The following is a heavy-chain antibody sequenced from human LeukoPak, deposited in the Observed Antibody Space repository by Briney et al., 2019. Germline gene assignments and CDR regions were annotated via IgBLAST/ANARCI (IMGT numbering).Heavy chain of an antibody. CDR2: IKSKTDGGTT. V-gene: IGHV3-15*01. J-gene: IGHJ3*02. CDR1: GFTFSNAW. Sequence: PGGSLRLSCAASGFTFSNAWMSWVRQAPGKGLEWVGRIKSKTDGGTTDYAAPVKGRFTISRDDSKNTLYLQMNSLKTEDTAVYYCTISGSYSFDAFDIWGQGTMVTVS. D-gene: IGHD1-26*01. CDR3: TISGSYSFDAFDI.